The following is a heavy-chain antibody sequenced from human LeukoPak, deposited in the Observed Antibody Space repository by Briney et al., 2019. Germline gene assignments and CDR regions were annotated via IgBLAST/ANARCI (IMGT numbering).Heavy chain of an antibody. CDR3: AKGGPLQSIDY. V-gene: IGHV3-30*18. Sequence: GRSLRLSCAASGFTFSSYGVHWVRQAPGKGLEWVAVISYDGSNKYYADSVKGRFTISRDNSKNTLYLQMNSLRAEDTAVYYCAKGGPLQSIDYWGQGTLVTVSS. CDR2: ISYDGSNK. J-gene: IGHJ4*02. CDR1: GFTFSSYG. D-gene: IGHD5-24*01.